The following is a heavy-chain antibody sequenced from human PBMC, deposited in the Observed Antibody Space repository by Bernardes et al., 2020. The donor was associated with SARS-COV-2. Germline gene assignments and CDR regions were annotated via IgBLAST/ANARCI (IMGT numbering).Heavy chain of an antibody. CDR1: GGSSSSYS. J-gene: IGHJ4*02. D-gene: IGHD2-15*01. V-gene: IGHV4-4*07. CDR3: AREFRILGYCSGSSCYYEYFDY. Sequence: SETLSLTCSVSGGSSSSYSWSWLRQPAGKGLEWIGRINTSGSTNYNPSLKSRVTMSVDTSNNQLSLKLTSVTAADTAVYYCAREFRILGYCSGSSCYYEYFDYWGQGTLVTVSS. CDR2: INTSGST.